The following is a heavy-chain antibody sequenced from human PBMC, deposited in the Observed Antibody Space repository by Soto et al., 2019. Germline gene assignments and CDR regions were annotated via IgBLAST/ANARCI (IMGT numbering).Heavy chain of an antibody. D-gene: IGHD3-10*01. J-gene: IGHJ6*02. CDR2: IIPIFGTA. Sequence: QVQLVQSGAEVKKPGSSVKVSCKASGGTFSSYAISWVRQAPGQGLEWMGGIIPIFGTANYAQKFQGRVTITADESTSTAYMELSSLRSEDTAVHYCARARYGSGSYYKSSYYYYGMDVWGQGTTVTVSS. CDR1: GGTFSSYA. CDR3: ARARYGSGSYYKSSYYYYGMDV. V-gene: IGHV1-69*01.